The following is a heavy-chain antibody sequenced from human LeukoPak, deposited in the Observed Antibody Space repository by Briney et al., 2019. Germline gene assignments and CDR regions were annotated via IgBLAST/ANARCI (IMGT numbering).Heavy chain of an antibody. CDR3: ASQIAAAGPYGMDV. V-gene: IGHV4-4*09. D-gene: IGHD6-13*01. J-gene: IGHJ6*02. CDR1: GVSISPYY. Sequence: SETLSLTCAVSGVSISPYYWAWIRQPPGKGLEWIGYIHTSGSNNQYPSLKSRVTISVDTSKNQFSLKLSSVTAADTAVYYCASQIAAAGPYGMDVWGQGTTVTVSS. CDR2: IHTSGSN.